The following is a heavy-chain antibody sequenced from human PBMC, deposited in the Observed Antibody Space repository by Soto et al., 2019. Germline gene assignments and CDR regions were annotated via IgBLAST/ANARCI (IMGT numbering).Heavy chain of an antibody. D-gene: IGHD5-12*01. V-gene: IGHV4-30-4*01. CDR2: IYYSGST. Sequence: SETLSLTCTVSGGSISSGDYYWSWIRQPPGKGLEWIGYIYYSGSTYYNPSLKSRVTISVDTSKNQFSLKLSSVTAADTAVYYCARDGYSGYDFDYWGQGTLVTVSS. CDR3: ARDGYSGYDFDY. J-gene: IGHJ4*02. CDR1: GGSISSGDYY.